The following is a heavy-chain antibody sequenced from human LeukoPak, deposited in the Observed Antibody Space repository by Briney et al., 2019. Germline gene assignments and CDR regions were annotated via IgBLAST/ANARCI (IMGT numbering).Heavy chain of an antibody. V-gene: IGHV6-1*01. CDR1: GDSVSSNSAA. Sequence: SQTLSLTCAISGDSVSSNSAAWNWIRQSPSRGLEWLGRTYYRSKWYNDYAVSVKSRITINPDTSKNQFSLQLNSVTPEDTAVYYCARASGGVPNTYYYYMDVWGKGTTVTISS. J-gene: IGHJ6*03. D-gene: IGHD3-16*01. CDR2: TYYRSKWYN. CDR3: ARASGGVPNTYYYYMDV.